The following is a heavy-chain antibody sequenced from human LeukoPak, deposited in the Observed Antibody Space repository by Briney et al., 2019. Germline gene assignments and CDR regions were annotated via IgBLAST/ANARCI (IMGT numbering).Heavy chain of an antibody. Sequence: PGGSLRLSRAASGFTFSSYGMHWVRQAPGQGLEWMGWINPNSGGTNYAQKFQGRVTMTEDTSTDTAYMELSSLRSEDTAVYYCAAIVVVTAGYFDHWGQGTLVTVSS. V-gene: IGHV1-2*02. CDR3: AAIVVVTAGYFDH. J-gene: IGHJ4*02. D-gene: IGHD2-21*02. CDR1: GFTFSSYG. CDR2: INPNSGGT.